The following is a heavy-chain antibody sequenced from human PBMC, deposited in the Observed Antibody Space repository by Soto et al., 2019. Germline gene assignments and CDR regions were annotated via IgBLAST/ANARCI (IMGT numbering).Heavy chain of an antibody. V-gene: IGHV3-21*01. CDR2: ISSSSSDI. CDR1: GFTFSSDS. CDR3: ARDGYSSSWNKYFDY. D-gene: IGHD6-13*01. Sequence: GGSLSLSCAASGFTFSSDSMNWGRQAPGKGLEWVSSISSSSSDIYYADSVKGRFTISRDNAKNSLYLRMNSLRAEDTAVYYCARDGYSSSWNKYFDYWGQGTLVTVSS. J-gene: IGHJ4*02.